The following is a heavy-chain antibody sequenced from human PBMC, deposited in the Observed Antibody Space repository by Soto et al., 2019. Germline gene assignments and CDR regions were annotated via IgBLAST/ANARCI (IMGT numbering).Heavy chain of an antibody. CDR2: ISSSSSYI. V-gene: IGHV3-21*01. D-gene: IGHD6-13*01. CDR1: GLTFSNYA. CDR3: ARKMAAAIDAFDI. Sequence: GSLRLSCAASGLTFSNYAMTWVRQAPGKGLEWVSSISSSSSYIYYADSVKGRFTISRDNAKNSLYLQMNSLRAEDTAVYYCARKMAAAIDAFDIWGQGTMVTVSS. J-gene: IGHJ3*02.